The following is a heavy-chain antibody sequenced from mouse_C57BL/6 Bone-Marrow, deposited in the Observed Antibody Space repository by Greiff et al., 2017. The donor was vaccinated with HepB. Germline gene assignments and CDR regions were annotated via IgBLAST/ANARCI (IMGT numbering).Heavy chain of an antibody. Sequence: QVHVKQPGAELVRPGSSVKLSCKASGYTFTSYWMHWVKQRPIQGLEWIGNIDPSDSETHYNQKFKDKATLTVDKSSSTAYMQLSSLTSEDSAVYYCAREHYYGSSYVEDAMDYWGQGTSVTVSS. CDR3: AREHYYGSSYVEDAMDY. CDR1: GYTFTSYW. J-gene: IGHJ4*01. CDR2: IDPSDSET. D-gene: IGHD1-1*01. V-gene: IGHV1-52*01.